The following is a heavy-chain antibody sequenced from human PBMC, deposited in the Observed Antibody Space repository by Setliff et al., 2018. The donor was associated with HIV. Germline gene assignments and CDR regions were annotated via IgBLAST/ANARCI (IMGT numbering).Heavy chain of an antibody. Sequence: PSETLSLTCAVYGGSFSGYYWSWIRQPPGKGLECIGEINHSGSTNHNPSLKSRVTISVDTSKNQFSLRLNSVTAADTAVYYCAREQTTETTMGFAFDIWGQGTVVTVSS. CDR2: INHSGST. CDR3: AREQTTETTMGFAFDI. J-gene: IGHJ3*02. CDR1: GGSFSGYY. V-gene: IGHV4-34*01. D-gene: IGHD4-17*01.